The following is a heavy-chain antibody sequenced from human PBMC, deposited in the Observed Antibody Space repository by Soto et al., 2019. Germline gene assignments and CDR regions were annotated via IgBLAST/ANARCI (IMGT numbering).Heavy chain of an antibody. V-gene: IGHV1-69*12. D-gene: IGHD4-17*01. CDR2: IIPIFGTA. CDR3: AGTVEGYYYYCGMDV. CDR1: GDTFRSYA. J-gene: IGHJ6*02. Sequence: QVQLVQSGAEVKKPGSSVKVSCKASGDTFRSYAISWVRQAPGQGLEWMGGIIPIFGTANYAHKFQGRVTITADESTSTAYMELSSRRSEDTAVYYCAGTVEGYYYYCGMDVWGQGTTVTVSS.